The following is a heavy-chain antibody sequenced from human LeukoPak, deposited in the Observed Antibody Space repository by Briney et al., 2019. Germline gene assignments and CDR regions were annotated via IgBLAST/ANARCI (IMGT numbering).Heavy chain of an antibody. CDR2: ISWNSGSI. CDR1: GFTFDDYA. CDR3: AKDSARDYYDSSGYLGY. D-gene: IGHD3-22*01. J-gene: IGHJ4*02. V-gene: IGHV3-9*01. Sequence: GRSLRLSCAASGFTFDDYAMHWVRQAPGEGLEWVSGISWNSGSIGYADSVKGRFTISRDNAKNSLYLQMNSLRAEDTALYYCAKDSARDYYDSSGYLGYWGQGTLVTVSS.